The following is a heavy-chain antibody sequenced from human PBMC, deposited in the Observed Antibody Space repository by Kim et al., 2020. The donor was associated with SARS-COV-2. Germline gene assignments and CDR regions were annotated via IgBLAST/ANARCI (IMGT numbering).Heavy chain of an antibody. CDR1: GGSISSYY. D-gene: IGHD3-3*01. CDR2: IYYSGST. J-gene: IGHJ6*02. Sequence: SETLSLTCTVSGGSISSYYWSWIRQPPGKGLEWIGYIYYSGSTNYNPSLKSRVTISVDTSKNQFSLKLSSVTAADTAVYYCARVGGLYDFWSGYYSWGGMDVWGQGTTVTVSS. CDR3: ARVGGLYDFWSGYYSWGGMDV. V-gene: IGHV4-59*01.